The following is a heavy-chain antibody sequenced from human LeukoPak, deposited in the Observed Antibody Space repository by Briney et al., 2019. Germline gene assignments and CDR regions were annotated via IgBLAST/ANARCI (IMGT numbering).Heavy chain of an antibody. CDR1: GFTFSSYG. CDR2: IRYDGSNK. Sequence: QPGGSLRLSCAASGFTFSSYGMHWVRQAPGKGLEWVAFIRYDGSNKYYADSVKGRFTIPRDNSKNTLYLQMNSLRAEDTAVYYCAKDLRLGELSPSDYWGQGTLVTVSS. CDR3: AKDLRLGELSPSDY. D-gene: IGHD3-16*02. V-gene: IGHV3-30*02. J-gene: IGHJ4*02.